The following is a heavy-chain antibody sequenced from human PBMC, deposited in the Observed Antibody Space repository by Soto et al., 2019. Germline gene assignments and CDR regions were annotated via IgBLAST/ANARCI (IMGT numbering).Heavy chain of an antibody. Sequence: ASVKVSCKASGYTFTSYGSSWVRQAPGQGLEWMGWISAYNGNTNYAQKLQGRVTMTTDTSTSTAYMELRSLRSDDTAVYYCARYMMTTVTTTAFVIWGQGTMVTVSS. D-gene: IGHD4-17*01. J-gene: IGHJ3*02. CDR1: GYTFTSYG. CDR2: ISAYNGNT. CDR3: ARYMMTTVTTTAFVI. V-gene: IGHV1-18*01.